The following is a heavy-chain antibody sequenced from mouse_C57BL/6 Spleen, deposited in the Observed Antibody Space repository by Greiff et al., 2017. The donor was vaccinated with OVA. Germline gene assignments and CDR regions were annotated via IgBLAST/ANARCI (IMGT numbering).Heavy chain of an antibody. Sequence: QVQLQQPGAELVMPGASVKLSCKASGYTFTSYWMHWVKQRPGQGLEWIGEIDPSDSYTNYNQKFKGKSTLTVDKSSSTAYMQLSSLTSEDAAVDYCARWASSGYGAYWGQGTLVTVSA. CDR2: IDPSDSYT. D-gene: IGHD3-2*02. J-gene: IGHJ3*01. CDR3: ARWASSGYGAY. V-gene: IGHV1-69*01. CDR1: GYTFTSYW.